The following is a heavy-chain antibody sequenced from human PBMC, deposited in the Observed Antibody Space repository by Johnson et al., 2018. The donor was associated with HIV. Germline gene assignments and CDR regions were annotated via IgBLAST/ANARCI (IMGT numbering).Heavy chain of an antibody. J-gene: IGHJ3*02. Sequence: VQLVESGGGVVQPGRSLRLSCAASGFTFSSYGMHWVRQAPGKGLEWVAVIWYDGSNKYYADSVKGRFTISRDNSKNTLYLQMNSLRAEDTAVYFCARYLIPDSTFFYGTTSYFPDALDIWGQGTLVTVSS. D-gene: IGHD4/OR15-4a*01. CDR1: GFTFSSYG. CDR2: IWYDGSNK. CDR3: ARYLIPDSTFFYGTTSYFPDALDI. V-gene: IGHV3-33*01.